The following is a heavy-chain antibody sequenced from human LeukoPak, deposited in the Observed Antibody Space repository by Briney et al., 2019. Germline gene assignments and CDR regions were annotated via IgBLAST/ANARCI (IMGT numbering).Heavy chain of an antibody. Sequence: PSETLSLTCTVSGGSISSYYWSWIRQPPGKGLEWIGYIYYSGSTNYNPSLKSRVTISVDTSKNQFSLKLSSVTVADTAVYYCARVPRYCSGGSCYMSRDDAFDIWGQGTMVTVSS. CDR2: IYYSGST. V-gene: IGHV4-59*01. J-gene: IGHJ3*02. CDR3: ARVPRYCSGGSCYMSRDDAFDI. CDR1: GGSISSYY. D-gene: IGHD2-15*01.